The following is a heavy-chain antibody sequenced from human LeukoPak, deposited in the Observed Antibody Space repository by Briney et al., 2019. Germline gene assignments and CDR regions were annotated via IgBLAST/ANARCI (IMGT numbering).Heavy chain of an antibody. D-gene: IGHD6-19*01. CDR3: ARAVIAVAGIEIDY. V-gene: IGHV4-38-2*02. Sequence: PSETLSLTWTVSGYSISSGYYWGWIRQPPGKGLEWIGSIYHSGSTYYNPSLKSRVTISVDTSKNQFSLKLSSVTAADTAVYYCARAVIAVAGIEIDYWGQGTLVTVSS. CDR2: IYHSGST. J-gene: IGHJ4*02. CDR1: GYSISSGYY.